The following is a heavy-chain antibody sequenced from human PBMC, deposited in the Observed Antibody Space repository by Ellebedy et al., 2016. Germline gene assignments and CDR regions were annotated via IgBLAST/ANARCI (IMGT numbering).Heavy chain of an antibody. J-gene: IGHJ3*02. D-gene: IGHD7-27*01. CDR1: GGSVRNEF. Sequence: SETLSLTCNVFGGSVRNEFWNWIRRPPGKGLEWIGRIYTSGSTNYNPSLKSRVTMSIDTSKNQFSLKLTSVTAADTAVYYCARVPTLTGDRVGDGAFDIWGQGTTVTVSS. CDR3: ARVPTLTGDRVGDGAFDI. V-gene: IGHV4-4*07. CDR2: IYTSGST.